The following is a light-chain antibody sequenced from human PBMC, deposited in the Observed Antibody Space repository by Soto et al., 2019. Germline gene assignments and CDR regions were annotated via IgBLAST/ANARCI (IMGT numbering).Light chain of an antibody. Sequence: SPATVSAPEGDRVTITCRASQSISAWLAWYQQKPGKAPKLLIYDASNLESGVPSRFSGSGSGTEFTLTISILPPDDFATYYCQQYENYWTFGQGAMVAIK. CDR3: QQYENYWT. J-gene: IGKJ1*01. V-gene: IGKV1-5*01. CDR2: DAS. CDR1: QSISAW.